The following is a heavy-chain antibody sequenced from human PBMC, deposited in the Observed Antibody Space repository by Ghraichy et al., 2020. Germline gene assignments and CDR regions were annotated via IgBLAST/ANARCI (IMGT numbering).Heavy chain of an antibody. CDR2: ISYSGST. CDR3: ARGGGWFGESVVDY. J-gene: IGHJ4*02. V-gene: IGHV4-61*01. Sequence: SETLSLTCTVSGGSVSSGSYYWNWIRQPPGKGLEWIGYISYSGSTNHNPSLKSRVTISLDTSKNQFSLKLSSVTAADTAIYYCARGGGWFGESVVDYWGQGTLVTVSS. D-gene: IGHD3-10*01. CDR1: GGSVSSGSYY.